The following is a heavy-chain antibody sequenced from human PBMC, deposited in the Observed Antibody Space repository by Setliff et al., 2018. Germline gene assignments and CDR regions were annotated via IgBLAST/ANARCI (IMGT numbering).Heavy chain of an antibody. Sequence: PSETLSLTCTVSGASINNHFWSWIRQPPGKGLEWIGEINHSGSTNYNPSLKSRVTMSIDTSKNQLSLKLSSVTAADTAVYYCARSMIQRNYYCGLDVWGQGTTVTVSS. CDR2: INHSGST. CDR1: GASINNHF. J-gene: IGHJ6*02. D-gene: IGHD3-16*01. CDR3: ARSMIQRNYYCGLDV. V-gene: IGHV4-59*11.